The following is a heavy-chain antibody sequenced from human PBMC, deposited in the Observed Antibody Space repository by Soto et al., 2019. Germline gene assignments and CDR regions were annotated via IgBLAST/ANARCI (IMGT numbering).Heavy chain of an antibody. CDR2: IRNDGSDT. CDR3: ADPLNNL. Sequence: GGSLRLSCAASGFTFSNYWMHWVRQAPGKGLVWISGIRNDGSDTYSADSVKGRFTISRDNAKNTLFLQMNSLRAEDTAIYYCADPLNNLWGRGTLVTVSS. V-gene: IGHV3-74*01. J-gene: IGHJ2*01. CDR1: GFTFSNYW.